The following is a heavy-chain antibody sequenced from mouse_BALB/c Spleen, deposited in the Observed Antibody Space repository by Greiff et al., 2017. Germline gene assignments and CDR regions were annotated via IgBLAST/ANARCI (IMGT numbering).Heavy chain of an antibody. CDR1: GYTFTSYW. V-gene: IGHV1S81*02. J-gene: IGHJ4*01. CDR3: ARGVRAMDY. Sequence: QVQLQQPGAELVKPGASVKLSCKASGYTFTSYWMHWVKQRPGQGLEWIGEINPSNGRTNYNEKFKSKATLTVDKSSSTAYMQLSSLTSEDSAVYYCARGVRAMDYWGQGTSVTVSS. CDR2: INPSNGRT. D-gene: IGHD2-2*01.